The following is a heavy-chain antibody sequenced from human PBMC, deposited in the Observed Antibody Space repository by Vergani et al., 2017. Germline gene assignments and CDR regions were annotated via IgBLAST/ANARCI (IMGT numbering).Heavy chain of an antibody. CDR1: GFNFGEYG. Sequence: EVQLLESGGDLVQPGGSLRLSCQTSGFNFGEYGVSWVRQAPGKGPEWVSLITSRSDGIHYADSVKGRFTISRDNAKNSLYLQMSSLTAEDTAVYYCVRDTYGGNSLGSWGQGTLVTVSS. D-gene: IGHD4-23*01. CDR3: VRDTYGGNSLGS. V-gene: IGHV3-48*01. CDR2: ITSRSDGI. J-gene: IGHJ4*02.